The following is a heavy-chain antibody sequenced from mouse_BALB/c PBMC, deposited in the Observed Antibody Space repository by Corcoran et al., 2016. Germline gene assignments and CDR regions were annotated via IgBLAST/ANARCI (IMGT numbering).Heavy chain of an antibody. J-gene: IGHJ4*01. CDR3: ANYYGSSPMDY. CDR1: GYSFTGYY. D-gene: IGHD1-1*01. CDR2: INPYNGAT. V-gene: IGHV1-26*01. Sequence: EVQLQQSGPELVKPGASVKISCKASGYSFTGYYMHWVKQSHVKSLEWIGRINPYNGATSYNQNFKDKASLTVDKSSSTAYMELHSLTSEDSAVYYCANYYGSSPMDYWGQGTSVTVSS.